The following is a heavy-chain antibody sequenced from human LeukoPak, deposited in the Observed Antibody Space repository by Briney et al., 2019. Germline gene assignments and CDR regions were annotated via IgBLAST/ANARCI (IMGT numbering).Heavy chain of an antibody. V-gene: IGHV1-69*06. Sequence: SVKVSCKASRDTFSTYAISWVRQAPGQGLEWMRGIIPIFGTANYAQKFQGRVTITADKSTSTAYMELSSLRFEDTAVYYCARVPRITMVRGVTYFDYWGQGTLVTVSS. J-gene: IGHJ4*02. CDR3: ARVPRITMVRGVTYFDY. CDR2: IIPIFGTA. CDR1: RDTFSTYA. D-gene: IGHD3-10*01.